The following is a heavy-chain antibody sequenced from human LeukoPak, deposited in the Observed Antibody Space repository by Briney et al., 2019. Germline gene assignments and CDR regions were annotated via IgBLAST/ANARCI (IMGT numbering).Heavy chain of an antibody. Sequence: SETLSLTCTVSGGSVSSGSYYWSWIRQPPGKGLEWIGYIYYSGSTNYNPSLKSRVTISVDASKNQFSLKLSSVTAADTAVYYCARSRRRYGDTGGAFDIWGQGTMVTVSS. V-gene: IGHV4-61*01. CDR3: ARSRRRYGDTGGAFDI. J-gene: IGHJ3*02. CDR1: GGSVSSGSYY. CDR2: IYYSGST. D-gene: IGHD4-17*01.